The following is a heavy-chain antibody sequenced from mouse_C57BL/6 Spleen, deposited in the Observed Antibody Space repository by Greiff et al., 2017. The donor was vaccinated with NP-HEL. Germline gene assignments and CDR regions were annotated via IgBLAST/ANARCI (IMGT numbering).Heavy chain of an antibody. CDR2: IDPSDSYT. CDR1: GYTFTSYW. V-gene: IGHV1-50*01. J-gene: IGHJ3*01. CDR3: ASYYGSSYKAY. D-gene: IGHD1-1*01. Sequence: QVQLQQPGAELVKPGASVKLSCKASGYTFTSYWMQWVKQRPGQGLEWIGEIDPSDSYTNYNQKFKGKATLTVDTSSSTAYMQLSSLTSEDSAVYYCASYYGSSYKAYWGQGTLVTVSA.